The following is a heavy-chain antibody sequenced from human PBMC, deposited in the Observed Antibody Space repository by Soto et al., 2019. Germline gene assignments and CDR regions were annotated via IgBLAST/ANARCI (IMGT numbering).Heavy chain of an antibody. CDR1: GFTFSTYW. D-gene: IGHD3-10*01. Sequence: GGSLRLSCAASGFTFSTYWMHWVRQAPGKGLVWVSRINYDGSSTDYADSVKGRFTISRDNAKNTLYLQMNTLTAEDTAVYYCTRGPRPTSVGTGAYWGQGTLVTVSS. CDR2: INYDGSST. V-gene: IGHV3-74*01. CDR3: TRGPRPTSVGTGAY. J-gene: IGHJ4*02.